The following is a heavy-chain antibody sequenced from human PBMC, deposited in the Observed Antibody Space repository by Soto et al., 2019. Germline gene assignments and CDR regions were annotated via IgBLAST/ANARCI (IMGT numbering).Heavy chain of an antibody. J-gene: IGHJ4*02. Sequence: QVQLQESGPGLVKPSETLSLTCTVSGGSVSSGSYYWSWIRQPPGKGLEWIGYIYYSGSTNYNPSPKSRVTLSVDTSKNQFSLKLSSVTAADTAVYYCAGDYYDSSGYGGGYWGQGTLVTVSS. CDR1: GGSVSSGSYY. V-gene: IGHV4-61*01. CDR3: AGDYYDSSGYGGGY. CDR2: IYYSGST. D-gene: IGHD3-22*01.